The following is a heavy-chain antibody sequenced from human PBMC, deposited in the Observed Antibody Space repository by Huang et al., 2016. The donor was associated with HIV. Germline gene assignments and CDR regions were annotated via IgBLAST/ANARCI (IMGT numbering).Heavy chain of an antibody. J-gene: IGHJ4*02. D-gene: IGHD3-22*01. CDR2: ISPICGTA. CDR1: GGTFSSYA. V-gene: IGHV1-69*13. CDR3: ARARGYYDSSVSYYFDY. Sequence: QVQLVQSGAEVKKPGSSVKVSCKASGGTFSSYAISWVRQAPGQGLEWVGGISPICGTANYAQKFQGRVTITADESTSTADMELSSLRSEETAVYYCARARGYYDSSVSYYFDYWGQGTLVTVSS.